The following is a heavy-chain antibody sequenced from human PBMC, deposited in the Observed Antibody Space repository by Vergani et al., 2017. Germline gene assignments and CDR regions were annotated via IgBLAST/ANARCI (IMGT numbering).Heavy chain of an antibody. J-gene: IGHJ6*03. CDR2: INHSGST. Sequence: QVQLQQWGAGLLKPSETLSLTCAVYGGSFSGYYWSWIRQPPGKGLEWIGEINHSGSTNYNPSLKSRVTISVDPSKNQFSLKLSSVTAADTAVYYCARAAPYSSSWYFYYYYMDVWGKGTTVTVSS. CDR1: GGSFSGYY. CDR3: ARAAPYSSSWYFYYYYMDV. V-gene: IGHV4-34*01. D-gene: IGHD6-13*01.